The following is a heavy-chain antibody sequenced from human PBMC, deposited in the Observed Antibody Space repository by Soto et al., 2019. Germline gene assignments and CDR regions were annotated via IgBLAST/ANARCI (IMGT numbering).Heavy chain of an antibody. Sequence: GGSLRLSCAASGFTFGSYSMNWVRQAPGKGLEWVSSISSSSYIYYADSVKGRFTISRDNAKNSLYLQMNSLRAEDTAVYYCARGEQQLVRGPADVWGQGTTVTVSS. CDR1: GFTFGSYS. CDR3: ARGEQQLVRGPADV. CDR2: ISSSSYI. D-gene: IGHD6-13*01. J-gene: IGHJ6*02. V-gene: IGHV3-21*01.